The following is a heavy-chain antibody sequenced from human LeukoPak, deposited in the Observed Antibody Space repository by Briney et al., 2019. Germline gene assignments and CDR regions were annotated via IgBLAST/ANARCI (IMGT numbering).Heavy chain of an antibody. V-gene: IGHV4-39*07. Sequence: PSETLSLTCTVSGGSIISTSYYWGWIRQPPGEGLEWIASIYYSGATYYNPSLKSRVTISVDTSKNQFSLKLSSVTAADTAVYYCARDRSGSLFDYWGQGTLVTVSS. J-gene: IGHJ4*02. CDR1: GGSIISTSYY. D-gene: IGHD1-26*01. CDR2: IYYSGAT. CDR3: ARDRSGSLFDY.